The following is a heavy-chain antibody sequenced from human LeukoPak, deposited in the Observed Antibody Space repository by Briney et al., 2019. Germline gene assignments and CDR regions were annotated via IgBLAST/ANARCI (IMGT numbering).Heavy chain of an antibody. J-gene: IGHJ6*02. CDR2: ISYDGSNK. D-gene: IGHD6-13*01. Sequence: GGSLRLSCAASGFTFSSYAMHWVRQAPGKGLEWVAVISYDGSNKYYADSVKGRFTISRDNAKNSLYLQMNSLRAEDTAVYYCARVRIAAAGGNYYGMDVWGQGTTVTVSS. V-gene: IGHV3-30-3*01. CDR1: GFTFSSYA. CDR3: ARVRIAAAGGNYYGMDV.